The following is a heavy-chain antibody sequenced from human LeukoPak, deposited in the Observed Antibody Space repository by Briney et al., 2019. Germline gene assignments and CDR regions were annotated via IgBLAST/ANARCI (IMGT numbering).Heavy chain of an antibody. J-gene: IGHJ1*01. D-gene: IGHD3-22*01. CDR1: GFTFSSYG. CDR2: ISYDGSNK. V-gene: IGHV3-30*03. Sequence: GRSLRLSCAASGFTFSSYGMHWVRQAPGKGLEWVAVISYDGSNKYYADSVKGRFTISRDNAKNSLYLQMNSLRAEDTAVYYCARDYYYEGWARPDFQHWGQGTLVTVSS. CDR3: ARDYYYEGWARPDFQH.